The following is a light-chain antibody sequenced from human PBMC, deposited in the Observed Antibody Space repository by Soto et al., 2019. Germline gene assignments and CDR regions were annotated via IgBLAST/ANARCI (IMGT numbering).Light chain of an antibody. J-gene: IGLJ1*01. CDR1: SSDVWSYNL. V-gene: IGLV2-23*01. CDR3: CSYAGSSTPYV. Sequence: QSALTQPASVSGPPGQSITISCTGTSSDVWSYNLVSWYQQHPGKAPKLMIYEGSKRPSGVSNRFSGSKSGNTASLTISGLQAEDEADYYCCSYAGSSTPYVFGTGTKVTVL. CDR2: EGS.